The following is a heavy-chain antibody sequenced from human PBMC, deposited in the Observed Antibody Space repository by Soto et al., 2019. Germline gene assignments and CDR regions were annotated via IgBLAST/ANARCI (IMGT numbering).Heavy chain of an antibody. V-gene: IGHV4-39*01. CDR3: ATRRALLTGYYARGDPLDI. J-gene: IGHJ3*02. Sequence: PSETLSLTCTVSGGSISSSSYYWGWIRQPPGKGLEWIGSIYYSGSTYYNPSLKSRVTISVDTSKNQFSLKLSSVTAADTAVYYCATRRALLTGYYARGDPLDIWGQGTMVTVSS. CDR1: GGSISSSSYY. CDR2: IYYSGST. D-gene: IGHD3-9*01.